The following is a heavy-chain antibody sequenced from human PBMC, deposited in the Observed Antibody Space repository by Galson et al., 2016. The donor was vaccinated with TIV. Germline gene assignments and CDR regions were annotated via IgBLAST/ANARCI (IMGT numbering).Heavy chain of an antibody. J-gene: IGHJ3*02. CDR3: ARERLGSGYHITSDAFDI. Sequence: VSGYSINSGFYWSWLRQPAGKGLEWIGFIYTSGSTDYNPSLKSRVTISVDKSRNQFSLKLSSVTAADTAVYYCARERLGSGYHITSDAFDIWGQGTLVTVSS. CDR2: IYTSGST. V-gene: IGHV4-61*02. D-gene: IGHD3-3*01. CDR1: GYSINSGFY.